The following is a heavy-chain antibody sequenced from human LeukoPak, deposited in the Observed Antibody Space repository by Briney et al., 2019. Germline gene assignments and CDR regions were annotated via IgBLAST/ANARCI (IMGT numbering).Heavy chain of an antibody. CDR1: GYTFSDYY. CDR2: IDPNSGGT. J-gene: IGHJ3*02. Sequence: GASVKVSCKASGYTFSDYYIHWVRQAPGQGLEWMGRIDPNSGGTNYAQKFQGRVTMTRDTSISTAYMELSRLRSDDTAVYYCARRMIVVVENIDAFDIWGQGTMVTVSS. V-gene: IGHV1-2*06. D-gene: IGHD3-22*01. CDR3: ARRMIVVVENIDAFDI.